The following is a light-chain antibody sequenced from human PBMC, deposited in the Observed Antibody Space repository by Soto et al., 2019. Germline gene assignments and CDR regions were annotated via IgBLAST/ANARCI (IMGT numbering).Light chain of an antibody. Sequence: SVLTKPPSVSGAPGQRVTISCTGSSSNIGTQTVHWYQHLPGAAPKVPIYANNNRPSGVPDRFSVSKSGTSASLAITGLQAEDEADYYCQSYDSNLNGLYVFGTGTKV. CDR3: QSYDSNLNGLYV. CDR1: SSNIGTQT. V-gene: IGLV1-40*01. CDR2: ANN. J-gene: IGLJ1*01.